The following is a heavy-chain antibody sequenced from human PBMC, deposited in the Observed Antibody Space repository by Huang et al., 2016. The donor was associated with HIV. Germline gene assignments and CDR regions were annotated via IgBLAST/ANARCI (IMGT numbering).Heavy chain of an antibody. CDR1: GFTLSNFG. J-gene: IGHJ1*01. CDR3: ATSPYDSSGNFHNEHFHY. Sequence: QVQLVESGGGVVQPERSLRLSCAASGFTLSNFGVHWPRQAPGKGLEWVVVIFSYGTNIYYAESVKGRFTISRDNSKSSVYLQMNSLRAEDTAVYYCATSPYDSSGNFHNEHFHYWGLGTLVTVSS. D-gene: IGHD3-22*01. V-gene: IGHV3-30*03. CDR2: IFSYGTNI.